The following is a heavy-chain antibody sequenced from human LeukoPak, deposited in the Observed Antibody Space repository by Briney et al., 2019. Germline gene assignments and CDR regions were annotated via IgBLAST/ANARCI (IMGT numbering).Heavy chain of an antibody. Sequence: VASVKVSCKASGYTFTSYGISWVRQAPGQGLEWMGWISAYNGNTNYAQKLQGRVTMTTDTSTSTAYMELRSLRSDDTAVYYCASFDYGGNEAKYWGQGTLVTVSS. V-gene: IGHV1-18*01. D-gene: IGHD4-23*01. J-gene: IGHJ4*02. CDR3: ASFDYGGNEAKY. CDR1: GYTFTSYG. CDR2: ISAYNGNT.